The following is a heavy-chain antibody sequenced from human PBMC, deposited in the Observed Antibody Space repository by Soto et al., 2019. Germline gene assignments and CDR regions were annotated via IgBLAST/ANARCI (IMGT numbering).Heavy chain of an antibody. J-gene: IGHJ4*02. CDR3: ARMEGMDPWAYSFDY. V-gene: IGHV3-23*01. D-gene: IGHD2-2*03. CDR1: GFTFSDFA. Sequence: EVQVLESGGGLVQPGGSLRLSCAATGFTFSDFAMSWVRQAPGKGLEWVSRIYGGGNGPHYADSVKGRVTISRDNSKNTLYLRVNSLRAEDTAVYYCARMEGMDPWAYSFDYCGQGTLVTVSS. CDR2: IYGGGNGP.